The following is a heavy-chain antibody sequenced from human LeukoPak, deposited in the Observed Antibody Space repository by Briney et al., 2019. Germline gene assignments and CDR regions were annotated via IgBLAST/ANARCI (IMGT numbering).Heavy chain of an antibody. CDR3: ARKSMVRGNVFDP. D-gene: IGHD3-10*01. V-gene: IGHV1-69*01. J-gene: IGHJ5*02. CDR2: IIPIFGTA. CDR1: GGTFSSYA. Sequence: SSVKVSCKASGGTFSSYAISWVRQAPGQGLEWMGGIIPIFGTANYAQKFQGRVTTTADESTSTAYMELSSLRSEDTAVYYCARKSMVRGNVFDPWGQGTLVAVSS.